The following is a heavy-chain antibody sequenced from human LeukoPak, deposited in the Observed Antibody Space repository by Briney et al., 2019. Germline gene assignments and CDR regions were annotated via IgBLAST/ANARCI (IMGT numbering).Heavy chain of an antibody. Sequence: PSETQSLTCAVYGGSFSGYYWSWIRQPPGKGLEWIGEINHSGSTNYNPSLKSRVTISVDTSKNQFSLKLSSVTAADTAVYYCARAYDLEDYWGQGTLVTVSS. CDR1: GGSFSGYY. J-gene: IGHJ4*02. D-gene: IGHD3-3*01. CDR3: ARAYDLEDY. V-gene: IGHV4-34*01. CDR2: INHSGST.